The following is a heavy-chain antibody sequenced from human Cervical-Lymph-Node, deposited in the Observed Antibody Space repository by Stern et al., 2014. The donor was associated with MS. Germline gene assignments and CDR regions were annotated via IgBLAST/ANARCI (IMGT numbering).Heavy chain of an antibody. CDR3: ARGGGDNWFDP. CDR1: GG. V-gene: IGHV1-69*06. CDR2: VIPFVGTS. Sequence: VPLVESGAEVKKPGSSVKISCKSSGGISWGRQAPGPGLAWMGGVIPFVGTSNYAQNFKCRVTITADTSTNTAYLEVRSLKPDDTAVYYCARGGGDNWFDPWGQGTLVTVSS. D-gene: IGHD3-16*01. J-gene: IGHJ5*02.